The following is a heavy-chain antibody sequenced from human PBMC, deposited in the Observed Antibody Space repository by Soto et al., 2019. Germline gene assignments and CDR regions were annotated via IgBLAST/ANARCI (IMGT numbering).Heavy chain of an antibody. CDR2: TSYDGSDK. D-gene: IGHD2-21*02. J-gene: IGHJ6*04. V-gene: IGHV3-30*18. CDR1: GFNFSNYG. Sequence: GGSLRLSCAASGFNFSNYGMHWVRQAPGKGLEWVAVTSYDGSDKYYADSVKGRFTISRDNSKNTLYLQMNSLATEDTAVYYCAKRRSAYCGGDCYWSTYYGMDVWGKGTTVTVSS. CDR3: AKRRSAYCGGDCYWSTYYGMDV.